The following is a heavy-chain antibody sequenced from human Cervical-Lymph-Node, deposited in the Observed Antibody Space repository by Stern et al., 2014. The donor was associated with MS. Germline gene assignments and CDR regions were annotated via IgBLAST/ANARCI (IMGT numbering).Heavy chain of an antibody. CDR1: GSSFNSYG. Sequence: QLVQSGAEVQKPGASVTVSCKASGSSFNSYGISWVRQAPGQGLEWMGWISGYTGYTHYARNLQGRVTLTRDTSTSTAYMELRGLGSDDTAVYVWARERGQYYEIWSGDEGNNYGMDVGGQGTTVTVSS. CDR2: ISGYTGYT. D-gene: IGHD3-3*01. J-gene: IGHJ6*02. V-gene: IGHV1-18*01. CDR3: ARERGQYYEIWSGDEGNNYGMDV.